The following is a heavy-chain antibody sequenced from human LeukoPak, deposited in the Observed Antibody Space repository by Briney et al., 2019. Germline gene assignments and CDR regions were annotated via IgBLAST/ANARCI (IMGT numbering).Heavy chain of an antibody. CDR1: GNSLLNDA. D-gene: IGHD3-16*01. J-gene: IGHJ3*02. Sequence: GESLKISCEASGNSLLNDAVGCVRQMPGKGLEWMGIIYPGDSDTTYSPSFQGQVTISADKSIRTAYLQWRSLKASDTAVYYCAMSGGRVPLQDDVFDIWGQGTMVTVSS. CDR3: AMSGGRVPLQDDVFDI. CDR2: IYPGDSDT. V-gene: IGHV5-51*01.